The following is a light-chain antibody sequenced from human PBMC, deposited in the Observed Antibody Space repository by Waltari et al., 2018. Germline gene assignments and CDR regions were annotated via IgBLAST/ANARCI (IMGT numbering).Light chain of an antibody. J-gene: IGLJ2*01. CDR1: SSDVGGDDS. CDR2: DVN. V-gene: IGLV2-14*03. Sequence: QSALTQPASVSGSPGQSITISCTGSSSDVGGDDSVSWYEDHPGQAPKVIIYDVNKPTSGVSHRFSGSKSGNTASLTISGLQAEDEATFYCSSQSTRNGVIFGGGTKVTVL. CDR3: SSQSTRNGVI.